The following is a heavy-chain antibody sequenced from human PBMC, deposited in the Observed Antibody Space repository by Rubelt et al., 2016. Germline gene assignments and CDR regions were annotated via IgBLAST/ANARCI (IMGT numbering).Heavy chain of an antibody. Sequence: QVQLVESGGGVVQPGRSLRLSCAASGFTFSSYALHWVRQAPGKGLEWVAVISYDGSNKYYADPVKGRFTISRDNSKNTMYLKMNSLRAEDTAVYYCAREITPADLDWGQGTLVTVSS. V-gene: IGHV3-30*04. CDR2: ISYDGSNK. D-gene: IGHD2-2*01. CDR3: AREITPADLD. J-gene: IGHJ4*02. CDR1: GFTFSSYA.